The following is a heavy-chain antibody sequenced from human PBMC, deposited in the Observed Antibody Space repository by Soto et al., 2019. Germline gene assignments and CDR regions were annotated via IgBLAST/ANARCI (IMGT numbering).Heavy chain of an antibody. D-gene: IGHD6-19*01. J-gene: IGHJ4*02. CDR3: ASLRSGWGIDY. CDR2: IYHSGST. V-gene: IGHV4-30-2*01. Sequence: QLQLQESGSGLVKPSQTLSLTCAVSGGSISSGGYSWSWIRQPPGKGLEWIGYIYHSGSTYYNPSLKSRVTRSVDRSKNQFSLKLSSVTAADTAVYCASLRSGWGIDYWGQGTLVTVSS. CDR1: GGSISSGGYS.